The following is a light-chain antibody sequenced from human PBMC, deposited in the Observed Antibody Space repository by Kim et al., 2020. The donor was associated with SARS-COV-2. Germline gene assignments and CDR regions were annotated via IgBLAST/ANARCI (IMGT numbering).Light chain of an antibody. Sequence: DIKMTQSPSSLSASVGDRVTITCRASQSIRNYLNWFQQKPGKAPDLLIYTASSLQSGVPSRFSGSGSGTDFTLTISNLQPEDFATYFCQQSHTTPLTFGQGTKLEI. CDR1: QSIRNY. J-gene: IGKJ2*01. CDR2: TAS. V-gene: IGKV1-39*01. CDR3: QQSHTTPLT.